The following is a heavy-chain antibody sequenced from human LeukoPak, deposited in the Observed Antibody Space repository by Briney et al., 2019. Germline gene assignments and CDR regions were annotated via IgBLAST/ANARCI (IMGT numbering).Heavy chain of an antibody. V-gene: IGHV4-34*01. J-gene: IGHJ6*03. CDR2: INHSGST. CDR3: ARESSSGWYGSPYYYYYMDV. Sequence: SETLSLTCAVYGGSFSGYYWSWIRQPPGKGLEWIGEINHSGSTNYNPSLKSRVTISVDTSKNQFSLTLSSVTAADTAVYYCARESSSGWYGSPYYYYYMDVWGKGTTVTISS. CDR1: GGSFSGYY. D-gene: IGHD6-19*01.